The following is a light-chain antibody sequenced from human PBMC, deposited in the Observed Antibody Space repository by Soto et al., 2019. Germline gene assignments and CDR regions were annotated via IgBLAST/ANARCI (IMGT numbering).Light chain of an antibody. V-gene: IGLV1-40*01. CDR3: QSYDSSLSGYV. Sequence: QSVLTQPPSVSGAPGQRVTISCTGSSSNIGAVYDVHWYQHLPGTAPKLLIYGNTNRPSRVPDRFSGSKSGSSASLAITGLQAEDEADYYCQSYDSSLSGYVFGTGTKLTVL. J-gene: IGLJ1*01. CDR1: SSNIGAVYD. CDR2: GNT.